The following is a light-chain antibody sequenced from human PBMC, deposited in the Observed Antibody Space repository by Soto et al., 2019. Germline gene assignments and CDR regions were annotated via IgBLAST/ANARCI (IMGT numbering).Light chain of an antibody. CDR3: QQYDNWPWT. V-gene: IGKV3-15*01. Sequence: EIVLTPSSATLSLSPVDIATLSCRAIQSVSSNLAWYQQKPGQAPRLLIHGASTRATGFPARFSGSGSGTDFTLTISSLQSEDFAVYYCQQYDNWPWTFGQGTKVDIK. CDR2: GAS. J-gene: IGKJ1*01. CDR1: QSVSSN.